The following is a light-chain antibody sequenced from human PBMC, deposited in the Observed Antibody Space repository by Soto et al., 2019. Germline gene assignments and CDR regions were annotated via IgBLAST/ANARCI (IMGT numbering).Light chain of an antibody. CDR1: QSVSSY. J-gene: IGKJ4*01. CDR2: DAS. V-gene: IGKV3-11*01. CDR3: QQYGTSLT. Sequence: EIVLTQSPATLSLSPGERATLSCRASQSVSSYLAWYQQKPGQAPRLLIYDASNRATGIPARFSGSGSGTDFALTISSLEPEDFALYYCQQYGTSLTFGGGTKVAI.